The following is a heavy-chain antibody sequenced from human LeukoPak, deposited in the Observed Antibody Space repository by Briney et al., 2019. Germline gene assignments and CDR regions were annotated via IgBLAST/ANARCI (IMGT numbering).Heavy chain of an antibody. CDR1: GYTFTSYY. Sequence: ASVKVSCKASGYTFTSYYMHWVRQAPGQGLEWMGIINPSSGSTSYAQKFQGRVTMTRDTSTSTVYMELSSLRSEDTAVYYCATDLVGARRDYYYYYMDVWGKGTTVTVSS. V-gene: IGHV1-46*01. D-gene: IGHD1-26*01. CDR2: INPSSGST. J-gene: IGHJ6*03. CDR3: ATDLVGARRDYYYYYMDV.